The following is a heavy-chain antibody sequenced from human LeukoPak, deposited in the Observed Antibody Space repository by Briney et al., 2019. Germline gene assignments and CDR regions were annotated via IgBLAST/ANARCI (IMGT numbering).Heavy chain of an antibody. CDR2: IKQDGSEK. J-gene: IGHJ4*02. CDR1: GFTFSSYW. D-gene: IGHD5-18*01. CDR3: ARLREMGRWIQLWTHFDY. Sequence: PGGSLRLSCAASGFTFSSYWMSWVRQAPGKGLEWVANIKQDGSEKYYVDSVKGRFTISRDNAKNSLYLQMNSLRAEDTAVYYCARLREMGRWIQLWTHFDYWGQGTLVTVSS. V-gene: IGHV3-7*01.